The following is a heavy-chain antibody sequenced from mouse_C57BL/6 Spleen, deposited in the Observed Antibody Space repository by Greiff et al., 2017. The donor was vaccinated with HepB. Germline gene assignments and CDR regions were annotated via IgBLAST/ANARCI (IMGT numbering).Heavy chain of an antibody. CDR2: INPSSGYT. V-gene: IGHV1-4*01. D-gene: IGHD3-3*01. CDR3: ARRGTDAMDY. CDR1: GYTFTSYT. Sequence: QVQLQQSGAELARPGASVKMSCKASGYTFTSYTMHWVKQRPGQGLEWIGYINPSSGYTKYNQKFKDKATLTADKSSSTAYMQLSSLTSEDSAVYYFARRGTDAMDYWGQGTSVTVSS. J-gene: IGHJ4*01.